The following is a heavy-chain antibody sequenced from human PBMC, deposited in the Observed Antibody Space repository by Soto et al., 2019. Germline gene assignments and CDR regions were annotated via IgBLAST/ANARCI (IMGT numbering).Heavy chain of an antibody. CDR2: ISSSGNYI. V-gene: IGHV3-21*01. J-gene: IGHJ4*02. CDR1: GFTFSDYS. CDR3: ARTRRWLQFEDY. Sequence: GGSLRLSCATSGFTFSDYSMNWVRQAPGKGLEWVSSISSSGNYIYSADSVKGRFTISRDNTKSSLNLQMNSLRAEDTAVYYCARTRRWLQFEDYWGPGPLVTVSS. D-gene: IGHD5-12*01.